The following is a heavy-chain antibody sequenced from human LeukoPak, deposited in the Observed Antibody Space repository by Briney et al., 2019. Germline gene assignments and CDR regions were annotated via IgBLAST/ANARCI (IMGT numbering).Heavy chain of an antibody. D-gene: IGHD6-19*01. J-gene: IGHJ5*02. CDR1: DGSISSSSYY. CDR2: IYYSGST. Sequence: PSETLSLTCTVSDGSISSSSYYWGRIRQPPGKGLEWIGSIYYSGSTYYNPSLKSRVTISVDTSKSQFSLKVNSVTAADAAVYFCARDGRLYSSGQVVWFDPWGQGTLVTVSS. CDR3: ARDGRLYSSGQVVWFDP. V-gene: IGHV4-39*07.